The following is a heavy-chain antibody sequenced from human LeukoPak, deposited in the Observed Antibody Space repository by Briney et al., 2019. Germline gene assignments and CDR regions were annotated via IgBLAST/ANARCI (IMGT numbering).Heavy chain of an antibody. CDR3: ARGYHRYYYGSGRWYNWFDP. CDR1: GYTFTSYG. Sequence: ASVKVSCKASGYTFTSYGLSWVRQAPGQGLEWMGWISDSNNKTNYAQNLQGRVTMTTDTSTSTAYMELRSLRSDDTAVYYCARGYHRYYYGSGRWYNWFDPWGQGTLVTVSS. V-gene: IGHV1-18*01. D-gene: IGHD3-10*01. J-gene: IGHJ5*02. CDR2: ISDSNNKT.